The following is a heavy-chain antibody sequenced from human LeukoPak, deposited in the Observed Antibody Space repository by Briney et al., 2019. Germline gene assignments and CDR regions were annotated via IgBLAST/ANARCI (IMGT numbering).Heavy chain of an antibody. CDR1: GFTLDDYV. CDR3: AKDIDSSGYFGYFDQ. J-gene: IGHJ4*02. V-gene: IGHV3-9*01. D-gene: IGHD3-22*01. Sequence: GGSLRLSCAAAGFTLDDYVIHWVRHVPRKSVGWVSGIGRNRGIIGYADSVRGRFTISRDNAKNSLYLQMISLRAEDTALYYCAKDIDSSGYFGYFDQWGQGTLVTVSS. CDR2: IGRNRGII.